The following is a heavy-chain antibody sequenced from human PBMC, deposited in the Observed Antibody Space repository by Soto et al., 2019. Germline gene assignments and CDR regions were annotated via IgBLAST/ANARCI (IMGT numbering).Heavy chain of an antibody. J-gene: IGHJ4*02. Sequence: PSQTLSLTCAISGDSVSSNSATWNWIRQSPSGGLEWLGRTYYRSKWFNEYAVSVESRITINPDTSKNQFSLQLNSVTPEDTAVYYCSRGLVITIPSADFAFWHQGVLVTVSS. V-gene: IGHV6-1*01. CDR1: GDSVSSNSAT. CDR2: TYYRSKWFN. CDR3: SRGLVITIPSADFAF. D-gene: IGHD3-22*01.